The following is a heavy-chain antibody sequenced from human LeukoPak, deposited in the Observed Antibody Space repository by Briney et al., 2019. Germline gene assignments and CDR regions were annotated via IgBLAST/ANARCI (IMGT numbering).Heavy chain of an antibody. Sequence: AGSLSLSCAASGFPLSTYWMHWLRQAPGQGLVWVSRISGDGNNTNYADSVKGRFTISRDNAKNTLYLQMNSLRAEDTAKYYCARITMVRGRALWGQGTLVTVSS. CDR2: ISGDGNNT. CDR1: GFPLSTYW. J-gene: IGHJ4*02. CDR3: ARITMVRGRAL. V-gene: IGHV3-74*01. D-gene: IGHD3-10*01.